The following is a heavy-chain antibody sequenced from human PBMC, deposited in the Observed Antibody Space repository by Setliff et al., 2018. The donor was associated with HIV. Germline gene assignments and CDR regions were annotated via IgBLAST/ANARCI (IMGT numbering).Heavy chain of an antibody. V-gene: IGHV1-69*13. CDR3: TKDPWGEEFYFDY. CDR1: GGTFSVYG. J-gene: IGHJ4*02. CDR2: IITMFGTV. D-gene: IGHD3-16*01. Sequence: SVKVSCKASGGTFSVYGVSWLRQAPGQGLEWVGGIITMFGTVKYAQKFQGRVRITADEVTNIAYMDLSGLRYDDTAVYYCTKDPWGEEFYFDYWGQGTLVTVSS.